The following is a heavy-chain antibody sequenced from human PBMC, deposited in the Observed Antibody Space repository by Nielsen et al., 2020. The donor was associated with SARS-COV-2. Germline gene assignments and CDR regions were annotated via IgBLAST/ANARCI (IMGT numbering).Heavy chain of an antibody. CDR3: ARLLRGNSARYLDY. CDR2: ISYSGST. D-gene: IGHD4-23*01. V-gene: IGHV4-59*08. CDR1: GGSITSYY. J-gene: IGHJ4*02. Sequence: SETLSLTCTVPGGSITSYYWSWIRQPPGKGLEWIGYISYSGSTTYNPSLKSRVTISADTSKNHFSLNLSSVTAADTALYYCARLLRGNSARYLDYWGQGTLVTVSS.